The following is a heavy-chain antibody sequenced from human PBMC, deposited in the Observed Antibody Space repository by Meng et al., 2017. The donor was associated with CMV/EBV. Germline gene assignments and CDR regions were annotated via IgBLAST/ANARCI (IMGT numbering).Heavy chain of an antibody. Sequence: SETLSLTCTVSGGSISSSSYYWGWIRQPPGKGLEWIGSIYYSGSTYYNPSLKSRVTISVDTSKNQFSLKLSSVTAADTAVYYCARVYQLLAAFDIWGQGTMVTVSS. D-gene: IGHD2-2*01. V-gene: IGHV4-39*01. CDR1: GGSISSSSYY. CDR3: ARVYQLLAAFDI. J-gene: IGHJ3*02. CDR2: IYYSGST.